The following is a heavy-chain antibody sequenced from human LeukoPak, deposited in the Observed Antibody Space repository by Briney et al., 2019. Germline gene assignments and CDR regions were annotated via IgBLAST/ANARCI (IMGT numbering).Heavy chain of an antibody. Sequence: ASVKVSCKASGYTFTSYYMHWVRQAPGQGLEWMGIINPSGGSVFYAQKFQGRVTMTRDTSTSTFYMELSSLKSDDSAVYYCARDDGLRSSVFDYWGQGTLVTVSS. CDR3: ARDDGLRSSVFDY. CDR2: INPSGGSV. CDR1: GYTFTSYY. V-gene: IGHV1-46*01. J-gene: IGHJ4*02. D-gene: IGHD4-17*01.